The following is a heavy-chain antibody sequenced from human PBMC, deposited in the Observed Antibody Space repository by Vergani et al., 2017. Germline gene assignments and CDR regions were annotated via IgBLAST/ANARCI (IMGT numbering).Heavy chain of an antibody. V-gene: IGHV4-61*02. CDR1: GGSINSHNYY. D-gene: IGHD2-15*01. J-gene: IGHJ4*02. CDR2: THTSGRT. Sequence: QVQLQESGPGLVKPSQTLSLTCTVSGGSINSHNYYWSWIRQPAGKGLEWIGRTHTSGRTNYNPSHKSRVTMSEDTSKNQFSLNLTSVTAADTAVYFCARGSCLGGSCYKPLFDYWVRGILVTVSS. CDR3: ARGSCLGGSCYKPLFDY.